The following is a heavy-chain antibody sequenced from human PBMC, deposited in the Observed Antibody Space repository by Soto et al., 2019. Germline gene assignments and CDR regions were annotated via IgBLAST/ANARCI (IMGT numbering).Heavy chain of an antibody. V-gene: IGHV3-48*01. CDR1: GFVLSSYS. CDR2: IGTGTRTR. Sequence: EVQLMESGGGLVQPGGSLRLSCAASGFVLSSYSMSWVRQAPGKGLEWVSYIGTGTRTRYYADSVKGRFTISRDNGKNSLFLQMNSLRAEDTALYYCARSYSYGFGYWGQGTLVTVSS. CDR3: ARSYSYGFGY. J-gene: IGHJ4*02. D-gene: IGHD5-18*01.